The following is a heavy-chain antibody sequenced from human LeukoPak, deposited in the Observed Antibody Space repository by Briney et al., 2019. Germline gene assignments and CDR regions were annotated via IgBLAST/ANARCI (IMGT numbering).Heavy chain of an antibody. D-gene: IGHD4-23*01. CDR3: ARAGYGGNSFGY. CDR2: ISYDGSNK. J-gene: IGHJ4*02. CDR1: GFTFSSYA. Sequence: GRSLRLSCAASGFTFSSYAMYWVRQAPGKGLEWVAVISYDGSNKYYADSVKGRFTISRDNSKNTLYLQMNSLRAEDTAVYYCARAGYGGNSFGYWGQGTLVTVSS. V-gene: IGHV3-30-3*01.